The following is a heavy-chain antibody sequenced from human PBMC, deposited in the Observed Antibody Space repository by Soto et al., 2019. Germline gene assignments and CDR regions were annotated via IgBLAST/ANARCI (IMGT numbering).Heavy chain of an antibody. CDR3: AKDLSDVTIVCVFTGRLSGYFDV. Sequence: GSLRLSCAASGFTFSSYGMHWVRQAPGKGLEWVAVIWYDGNNKYYADSVKGRFTISRDNAKNSLYLQMNSLRAEDTALYYCAKDLSDVTIVCVFTGRLSGYFDVWGQGTLVTVSS. V-gene: IGHV3-33*03. CDR2: IWYDGNNK. J-gene: IGHJ4*02. D-gene: IGHD3-3*01. CDR1: GFTFSSYG.